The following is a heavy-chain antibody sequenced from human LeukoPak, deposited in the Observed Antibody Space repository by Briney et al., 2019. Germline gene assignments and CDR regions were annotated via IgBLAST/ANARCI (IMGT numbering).Heavy chain of an antibody. D-gene: IGHD2-2*01. CDR2: ISGRGASK. CDR3: AKGVVVAPDVTPFDY. V-gene: IGHV3-23*01. Sequence: GGSLRLSCAASGFSVSSKYMIWVRQAPGKGLEWVSGISGRGASKYYADSVKGRFTISRDNSKNTLYLQMNSLRAEDTAVYYCAKGVVVAPDVTPFDYWGQGTLVTVSP. CDR1: GFSVSSKY. J-gene: IGHJ4*02.